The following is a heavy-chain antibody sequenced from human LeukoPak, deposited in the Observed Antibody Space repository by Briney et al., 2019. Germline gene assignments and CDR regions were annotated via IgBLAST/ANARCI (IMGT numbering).Heavy chain of an antibody. CDR2: IKEDGSVK. CDR1: GFIFSSHW. CDR3: ARDSTWLLDY. D-gene: IGHD6-19*01. J-gene: IGHJ4*02. V-gene: IGHV3-7*03. Sequence: GGSLRLSCTASGFIFSSHWMTRVRQSPGKGLEWVANIKEDGSVKYYVDSVKGRFTNSRDNTKNALYLQMNSLRADDTAVYFCARDSTWLLDYWGQGTLITVSS.